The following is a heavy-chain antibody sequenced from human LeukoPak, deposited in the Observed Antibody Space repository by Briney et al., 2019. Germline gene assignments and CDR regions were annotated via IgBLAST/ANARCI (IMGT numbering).Heavy chain of an antibody. Sequence: TGGSLRLSCAASGFTFSSYVMSWVRQAPGKGLEWVANIKKDGSEKYYVDSVKGRFTISRDNAKNSLYLQMNSLRAEDTAVYYCARRSLTADLWGRGTLVTVSS. J-gene: IGHJ2*01. CDR1: GFTFSSYV. CDR3: ARRSLTADL. V-gene: IGHV3-7*01. CDR2: IKKDGSEK. D-gene: IGHD4/OR15-4a*01.